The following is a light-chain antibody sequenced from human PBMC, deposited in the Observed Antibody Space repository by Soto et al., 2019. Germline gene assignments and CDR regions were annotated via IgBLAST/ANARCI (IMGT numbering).Light chain of an antibody. CDR1: QGIGNY. V-gene: IGKV1-12*01. CDR2: SAS. Sequence: DIQMTQSPSSLSASVGDRVTITCRASQGIGNYLAWFQQQPGKAPRLLIHSASTLQSGVPSRFSGSGSGTDFTLTINGLQPEDFATYYCHQVNTFPQTFGGGTKVEI. J-gene: IGKJ4*01. CDR3: HQVNTFPQT.